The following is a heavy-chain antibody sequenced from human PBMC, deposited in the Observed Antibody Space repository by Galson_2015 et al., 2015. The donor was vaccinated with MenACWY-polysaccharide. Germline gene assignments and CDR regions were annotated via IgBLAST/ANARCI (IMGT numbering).Heavy chain of an antibody. CDR2: MNPNSGNI. D-gene: IGHD5-18*01. V-gene: IGHV1-8*01. Sequence: SVKVSCKASGYTFTSYEINWVRQAPGQGLEWMGWMNPNSGNIGYAQKFLGKFTMTRDTSIGTAYMELNDLRPEHTAVYYCARAGYKASDYWGRGTLVTVSS. CDR1: GYTFTSYE. J-gene: IGHJ4*02. CDR3: ARAGYKASDY.